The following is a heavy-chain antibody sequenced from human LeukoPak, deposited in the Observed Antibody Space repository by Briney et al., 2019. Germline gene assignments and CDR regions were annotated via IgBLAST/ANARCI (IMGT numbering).Heavy chain of an antibody. V-gene: IGHV4-61*08. CDR1: GGSISSGGYY. CDR2: IYYSGST. D-gene: IGHD4-23*01. CDR3: ARGPYSTVVTRGDYYGMDV. Sequence: SETLSLTCAVSGGSISSGGYYWSWIRQHPGKGLEWIGYIYYSGSTNYNPSLKSRVTISVDTSKTQFSLKLSSVTAADTAVYYCARGPYSTVVTRGDYYGMDVWGQGTTVTVSS. J-gene: IGHJ6*02.